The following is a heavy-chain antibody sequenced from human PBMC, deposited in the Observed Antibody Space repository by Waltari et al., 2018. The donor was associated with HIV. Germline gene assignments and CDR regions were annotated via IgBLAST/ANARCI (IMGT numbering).Heavy chain of an antibody. CDR2: IRWNSGSI. CDR1: GFTFDDYA. D-gene: IGHD1-26*01. CDR3: AKDITPFINGSYEGGLDY. Sequence: EVQLVESGGGLVQPGRSLRLSCAASGFTFDDYAMHWVRQAPGKGLGWVSGIRWNSGSIGYADSVKGRFTISRDNAKNSLYLQMNSLRAEDTALYYCAKDITPFINGSYEGGLDYWGQGTLVTVSS. J-gene: IGHJ4*02. V-gene: IGHV3-9*01.